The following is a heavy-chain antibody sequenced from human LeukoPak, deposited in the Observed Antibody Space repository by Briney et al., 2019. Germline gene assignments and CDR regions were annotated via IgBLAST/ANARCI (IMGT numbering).Heavy chain of an antibody. CDR2: ISYDGSNK. V-gene: IGHV3-30*18. CDR1: GFTFSSYG. CDR3: AKLATTRFLNGY. Sequence: GGSLRLSCAASGFTFSSYGMHWVRQAPGKGLEWVAVISYDGSNKYYADSVKGRSTISRDNSKNTLYLQMNSLRAEDTAVYYCAKLATTRFLNGYWGQGTLVTVSS. J-gene: IGHJ4*02. D-gene: IGHD2-15*01.